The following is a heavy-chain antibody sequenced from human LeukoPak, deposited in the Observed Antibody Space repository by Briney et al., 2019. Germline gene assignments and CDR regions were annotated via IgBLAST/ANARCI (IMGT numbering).Heavy chain of an antibody. Sequence: SETLSLTCTVSGGSISSGGYCWSWLRQHPGKGLEWIGYIYYSGSTYYNPSLESRVTISVDTSKNQFSLKLSSVTAADTAVYYCATAEGDYVPYYWGQGTLVTVSS. J-gene: IGHJ4*02. CDR1: GGSISSGGYC. V-gene: IGHV4-31*03. CDR3: ATAEGDYVPYY. D-gene: IGHD4-17*01. CDR2: IYYSGST.